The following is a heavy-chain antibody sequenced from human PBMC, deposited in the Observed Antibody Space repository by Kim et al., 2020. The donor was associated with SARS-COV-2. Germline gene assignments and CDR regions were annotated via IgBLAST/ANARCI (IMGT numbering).Heavy chain of an antibody. CDR2: IYYSGST. V-gene: IGHV4-31*03. J-gene: IGHJ4*02. D-gene: IGHD1-26*01. Sequence: SETLSLTCTVSGGSISSGGYYWSWIRQHPGKGLEWIGYIYYSGSTYYNPSLKSRVTISVYTSKNQFSLKLSSVTAADTAVYYCARDRYSGSYLFYWGQGTLVTVSS. CDR1: GGSISSGGYY. CDR3: ARDRYSGSYLFY.